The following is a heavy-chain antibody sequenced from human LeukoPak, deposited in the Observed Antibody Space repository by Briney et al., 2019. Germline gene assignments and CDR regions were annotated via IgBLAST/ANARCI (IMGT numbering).Heavy chain of an antibody. J-gene: IGHJ5*01. CDR1: GGTFSTYA. CDR3: ASNTNYYENTGHYVLDS. D-gene: IGHD3-22*01. CDR2: IIPILGTA. Sequence: SVKVSCKASGGTFSTYAISWVRQAPGQGLEWMGGIIPILGTANYAQEFKGRVTITADEFTGTAYMELSSLRSEDTAVFYCASNTNYYENTGHYVLDSWGEGTLVTVSS. V-gene: IGHV1-69*13.